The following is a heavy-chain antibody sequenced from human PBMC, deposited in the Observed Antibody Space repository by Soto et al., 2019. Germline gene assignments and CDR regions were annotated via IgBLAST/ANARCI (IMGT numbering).Heavy chain of an antibody. D-gene: IGHD2-21*02. V-gene: IGHV4-4*01. CDR1: GGTVASSHW. Sequence: LSLTCGVSGGTVASSHWWSWVRQSPGRGLEWIGNVYHTGDTNFNPSLQSRVTFSVDKSNNQFSLRLTSVTAADTAVYFCAREIVTAGGNNSSDPPGPGTLVTVSS. CDR2: VYHTGDT. J-gene: IGHJ5*02. CDR3: AREIVTAGGNNSSDP.